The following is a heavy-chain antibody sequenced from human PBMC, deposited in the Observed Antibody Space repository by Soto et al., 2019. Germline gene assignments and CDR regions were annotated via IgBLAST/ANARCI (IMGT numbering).Heavy chain of an antibody. CDR3: ARDQQGATWD. CDR1: GFSFSTYG. D-gene: IGHD1-26*01. J-gene: IGHJ4*02. Sequence: QVQLVESGGGVVQPGGSLRLSCAASGFSFSTYGMHWVRQAPGKGLEWVAVIWNDGSNKYYIDSVKGRFTVSRDTSKNTLYLQMNSLRAEDTAMYFCARDQQGATWDWGQGTLVTVSS. CDR2: IWNDGSNK. V-gene: IGHV3-33*01.